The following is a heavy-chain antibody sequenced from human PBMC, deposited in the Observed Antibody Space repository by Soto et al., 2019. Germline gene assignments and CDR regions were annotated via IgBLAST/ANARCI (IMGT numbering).Heavy chain of an antibody. CDR1: GFTFSSYG. D-gene: IGHD2-2*01. CDR2: IWYDGSNK. Sequence: QVQLVESGGGVVQPGSSLRLSCAAYGFTFSSYGMHWVRQAPGKGLEWVAVIWYDGSNKYYADSVKGRFTISRDNSKNTLYLQMNSLRAEDTAVYYCARNGIVVVPATELGYYYYMDVWGKGTTVTVSS. J-gene: IGHJ6*03. V-gene: IGHV3-33*01. CDR3: ARNGIVVVPATELGYYYYMDV.